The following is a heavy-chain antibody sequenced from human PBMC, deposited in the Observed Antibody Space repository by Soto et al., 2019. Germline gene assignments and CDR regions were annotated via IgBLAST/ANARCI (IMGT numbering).Heavy chain of an antibody. CDR1: GFTFNNYW. J-gene: IGHJ4*02. Sequence: EVQLVESGGGLVQPGGSLRLSCAASGFTFNNYWMSWVRQVPGKGLEWVANIKQDGSEKYYVDSVKGRFTISRDNAKNSLYLQMNSLRAEDTAVYYCAKNNRYCSSTNCFVFDYWGQGTLVTVSS. CDR2: IKQDGSEK. V-gene: IGHV3-7*01. CDR3: AKNNRYCSSTNCFVFDY. D-gene: IGHD2-2*01.